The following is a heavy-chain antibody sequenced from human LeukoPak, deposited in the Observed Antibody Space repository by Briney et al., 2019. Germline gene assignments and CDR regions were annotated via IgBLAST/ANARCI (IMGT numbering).Heavy chain of an antibody. CDR3: ARSYPRYYYYYGMDV. Sequence: PSETLSLTCTVSGGSISSYYWSWIRQPPGKGLGWIGYIYYSGSTNYNPSLKSRVTISVDTSKNQFSLKLSSVTAADTAVYYCARSYPRYYYYYGMDVWGQGTTVTVSS. CDR2: IYYSGST. J-gene: IGHJ6*02. CDR1: GGSISSYY. D-gene: IGHD1-26*01. V-gene: IGHV4-59*01.